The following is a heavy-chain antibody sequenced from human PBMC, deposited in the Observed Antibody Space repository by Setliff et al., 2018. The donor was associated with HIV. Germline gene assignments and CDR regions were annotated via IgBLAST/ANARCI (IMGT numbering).Heavy chain of an antibody. CDR1: GGTFSSYA. CDR3: AREADTAMVFDY. D-gene: IGHD5-18*01. Sequence: VKVSCKASGGTFSSYAISWVRQAPGQGLEWMGGIIPVFGTANYAQKFQGRITISADEFTSTAYMELSSLTSEDTAVCYCAREADTAMVFDYWGQGTLVTVSS. CDR2: IIPVFGTA. J-gene: IGHJ4*02. V-gene: IGHV1-69*01.